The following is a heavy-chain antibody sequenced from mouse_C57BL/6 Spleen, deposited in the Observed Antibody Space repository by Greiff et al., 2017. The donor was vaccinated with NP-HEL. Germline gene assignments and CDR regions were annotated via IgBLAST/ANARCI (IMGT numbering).Heavy chain of an antibody. CDR3: ARGGYYGSSPYAMDY. CDR2: ISSGSSTI. CDR1: GFTFSDYG. Sequence: EVQVVESGGGLVKPGGSLKLSCAASGFTFSDYGMHWVRQAPEKGLEWVAYISSGSSTIYYADTVKGRFTISRDNAKNTLFLQMTSLRSEDTAMYYCARGGYYGSSPYAMDYWGQGTSVTVSS. D-gene: IGHD1-1*01. V-gene: IGHV5-17*01. J-gene: IGHJ4*01.